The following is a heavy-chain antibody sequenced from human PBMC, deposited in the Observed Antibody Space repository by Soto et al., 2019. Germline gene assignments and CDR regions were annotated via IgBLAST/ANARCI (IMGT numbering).Heavy chain of an antibody. D-gene: IGHD2-15*01. Sequence: SETLSLTCTVSGGSISSSSYYWGWIRQPPGKGLEWIGSIYYSGSTYYNPSLKSRVTISVDTSKNQFSLKLSSVTAADTAVYYCARHPNFSGGSCYSGGLFDPWGQGTLVTGSS. CDR2: IYYSGST. J-gene: IGHJ5*02. CDR1: GGSISSSSYY. V-gene: IGHV4-39*01. CDR3: ARHPNFSGGSCYSGGLFDP.